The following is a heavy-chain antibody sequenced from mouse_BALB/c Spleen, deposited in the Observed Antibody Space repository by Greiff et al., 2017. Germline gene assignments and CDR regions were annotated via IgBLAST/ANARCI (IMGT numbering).Heavy chain of an antibody. CDR3: ARDPVRDAMDY. D-gene: IGHD2-13*01. Sequence: VQGEQSGPGLVTPSQTLSFTCTVSGFYFTDTGVHWVRQPPGQGLEWLGVIWAGGSTNYNSALMSRLSISKDNSKSQVFLKMNSLQTDDTAMYYCARDPVRDAMDYWGQGTSVTVSS. V-gene: IGHV2-9*02. CDR2: IWAGGST. CDR1: GFYFTDTG. J-gene: IGHJ4*01.